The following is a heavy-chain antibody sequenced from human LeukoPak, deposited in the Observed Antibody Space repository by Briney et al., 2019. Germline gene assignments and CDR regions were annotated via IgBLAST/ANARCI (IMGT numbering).Heavy chain of an antibody. CDR1: GGSISSSNW. Sequence: PSETLSLTCAVSGGSISSSNWWSWVRQPPGKGLEWIGEIYHTGSSNYNPSLKSRVTISVDKSKSQFSLKLSSVTAADTAVYYCARKENVYYYFDYWGQGTLVTVSS. CDR3: ARKENVYYYFDY. J-gene: IGHJ4*02. CDR2: IYHTGSS. V-gene: IGHV4-4*02. D-gene: IGHD3-10*01.